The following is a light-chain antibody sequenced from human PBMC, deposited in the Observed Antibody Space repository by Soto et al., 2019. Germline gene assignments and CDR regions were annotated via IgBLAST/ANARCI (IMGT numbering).Light chain of an antibody. J-gene: IGKJ4*01. CDR1: QSISTY. CDR2: GAS. V-gene: IGKV1-39*01. Sequence: DIQMTQSPSSLSASIGDRITITCRASQSISTYLNWYQQKPGKAPNLLIYGASTLQSGVPSRFSGRGSATDFTLNISSLQPEDFATYYCQQSFSTPPLTFGGGTKVYIK. CDR3: QQSFSTPPLT.